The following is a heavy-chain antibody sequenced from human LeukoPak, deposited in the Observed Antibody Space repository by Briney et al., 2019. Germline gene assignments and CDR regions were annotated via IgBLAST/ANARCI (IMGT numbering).Heavy chain of an antibody. CDR1: GFTVSSNY. J-gene: IGHJ4*02. CDR3: ARDYSSSSLDY. CDR2: IYSGGST. Sequence: GGSLRLSCAASGFTVSSNYMSWVRQAPGKGLEWASVIYSGGSTYYADSVKGRFTISRDNSKNTLYLQMNSLRAEDTAVYYCARDYSSSSLDYWGQGTLVTVSS. D-gene: IGHD6-6*01. V-gene: IGHV3-66*01.